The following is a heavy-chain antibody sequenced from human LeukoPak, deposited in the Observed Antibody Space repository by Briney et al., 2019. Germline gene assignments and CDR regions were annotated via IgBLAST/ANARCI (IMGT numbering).Heavy chain of an antibody. Sequence: GGSLRLSCAASGFTFSSYWMHWVRQAPGKGLVWVSRINTDGSSTSYADSVKGRFTISRDNAKNTLYLQMNSLRAEDTAVYYCARAYSSSWYGDRGFDPWGQGTLVTVSS. CDR2: INTDGSST. D-gene: IGHD6-13*01. V-gene: IGHV3-74*01. CDR3: ARAYSSSWYGDRGFDP. CDR1: GFTFSSYW. J-gene: IGHJ5*02.